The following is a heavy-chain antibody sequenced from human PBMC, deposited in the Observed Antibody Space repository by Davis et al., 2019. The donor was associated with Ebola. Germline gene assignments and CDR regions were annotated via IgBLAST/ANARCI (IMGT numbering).Heavy chain of an antibody. Sequence: GESLKISCAASGFTFSSYSMNWVRQAPGKGLEWVSGVIGSGSDTYYADSVKGRFTISRDNSKNTLYLQMNSLRVEDTATYYCVKRTSGSSGWDYWGQGTLVTVSS. CDR3: VKRTSGSSGWDY. CDR2: VIGSGSDT. V-gene: IGHV3-23*01. CDR1: GFTFSSYS. J-gene: IGHJ4*02. D-gene: IGHD6-6*01.